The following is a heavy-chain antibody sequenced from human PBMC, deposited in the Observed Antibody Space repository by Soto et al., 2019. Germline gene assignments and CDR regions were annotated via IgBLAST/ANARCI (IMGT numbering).Heavy chain of an antibody. D-gene: IGHD6-13*01. V-gene: IGHV4-34*01. CDR1: GGSSSGYY. CDR2: INHSGST. J-gene: IGHJ6*02. Sequence: SETLSLTCAVYGGSSSGYYWSWIRQPPGKGLEWIGEINHSGSTNYNPSLKSRVTISVDTSKNQFSLNLRSVTAADTAVYYCAGGRGRQQLVMTYYYGMDVWGQGTTVTVSS. CDR3: AGGRGRQQLVMTYYYGMDV.